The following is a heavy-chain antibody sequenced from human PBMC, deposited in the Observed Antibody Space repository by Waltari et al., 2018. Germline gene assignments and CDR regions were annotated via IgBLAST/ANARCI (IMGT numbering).Heavy chain of an antibody. D-gene: IGHD3-22*01. V-gene: IGHV4-59*08. CDR3: ARLPTKYYDSIGWGFFDQ. CDR2: LRNTGGT. Sequence: HVPLQESGPGLVKPSETLSLTCTVPGDFLSDAHWTWIRQAPGKGLEWIAYLRNTGGTKCTPSLESRVTVSAVTSKKQFSLRLTSVTAADTAVYYCARLPTKYYDSIGWGFFDQWGQGILVTVSS. CDR1: GDFLSDAH. J-gene: IGHJ4*02.